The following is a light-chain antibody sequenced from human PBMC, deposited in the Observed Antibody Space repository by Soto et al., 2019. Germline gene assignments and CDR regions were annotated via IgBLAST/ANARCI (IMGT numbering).Light chain of an antibody. CDR1: QSISSF. J-gene: IGKJ4*01. V-gene: IGKV1-39*01. CDR2: AAS. CDR3: QQSYSTPLT. Sequence: DIQMTQSPSSLSASVGDRVTITCRASQSISSFLNWYQQKPGKAPKLLIYAASILQSRVPSRFSGSGSGTDFTLTISSLQPEDFATYYCQQSYSTPLTFGGGTKVDIK.